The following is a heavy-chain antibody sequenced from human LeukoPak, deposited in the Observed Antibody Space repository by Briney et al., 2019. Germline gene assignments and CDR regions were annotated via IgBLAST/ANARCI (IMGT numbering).Heavy chain of an antibody. CDR1: GFTFSSYG. Sequence: GRSLRLSCAASGFTFSSYGMHWVRQAPGKGLEWVAVISYDGSNKYYADSVKGRFTISRDNSKNTLYLQMNSLRAEDTAVYYCAKDQHEYGVMAFWGQGTLVTVSS. D-gene: IGHD3-16*01. CDR2: ISYDGSNK. V-gene: IGHV3-30*18. CDR3: AKDQHEYGVMAF. J-gene: IGHJ4*02.